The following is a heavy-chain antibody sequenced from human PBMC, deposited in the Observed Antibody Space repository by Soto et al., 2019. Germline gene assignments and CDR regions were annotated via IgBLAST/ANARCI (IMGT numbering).Heavy chain of an antibody. CDR3: VSLGGFGDLPLDN. CDR2: ISYDGTTK. D-gene: IGHD3-10*01. V-gene: IGHV3-30*09. CDR1: GFIFSSYS. Sequence: QMQLVESGGGVVQPGRSLRRSCAASGFIFSSYSMHWVRQAPGKGLEWVADISYDGTTKDYAEFVKGRFAISRDNSNNTLYLQMNSLRAEDTAMFYCVSLGGFGDLPLDNWGQGTLVTVSS. J-gene: IGHJ4*02.